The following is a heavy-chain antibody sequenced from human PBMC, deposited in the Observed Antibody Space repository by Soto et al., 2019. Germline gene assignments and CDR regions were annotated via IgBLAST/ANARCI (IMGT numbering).Heavy chain of an antibody. CDR2: IIPLFDIT. CDR3: ARPDEGGYSSNHHYSYALDV. CDR1: GGTFRSYS. D-gene: IGHD3-22*01. Sequence: QVQLVQSGAEVKKPGSSVKVSCKASGGTFRSYSNSWVRQAPGQGLEWMGGIIPLFDITNYAQKFQGRVTITADESTSTAYMELSSLGSDDTAVYYCARPDEGGYSSNHHYSYALDVWGQGTTVTV. V-gene: IGHV1-69*01. J-gene: IGHJ6*02.